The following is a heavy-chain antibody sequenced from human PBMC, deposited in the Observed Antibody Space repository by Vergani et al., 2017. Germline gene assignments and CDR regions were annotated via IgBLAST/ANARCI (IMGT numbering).Heavy chain of an antibody. D-gene: IGHD6-6*01. CDR3: ARVRVAARDDAFDI. CDR2: INSDGSST. V-gene: IGHV3-74*02. J-gene: IGHJ3*02. CDR1: GFTFSSYW. Sequence: EVQLLESGGGLVQPGGSLRLSCAASGFTFSSYWMHWVRQAPGKGLVWVSRINSDGSSTSYADSVKGRFTISRDNAKNTLYLQMNSLRAEDTAVYYCARVRVAARDDAFDIWGQGTMVTVSS.